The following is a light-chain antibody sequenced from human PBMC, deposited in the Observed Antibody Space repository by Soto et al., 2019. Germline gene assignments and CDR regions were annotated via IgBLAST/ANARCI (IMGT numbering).Light chain of an antibody. V-gene: IGKV1-5*01. Sequence: DIQMTQSPSTLSASVGDRVTITCRASQSISSWLAWYQQKPGKAPKLLIYDASSLESGVPSRFSGSGSGTEFTLTMSSLQPDDFATYYCQQYNSYPWTFGQGTKVEIK. CDR1: QSISSW. CDR2: DAS. J-gene: IGKJ1*01. CDR3: QQYNSYPWT.